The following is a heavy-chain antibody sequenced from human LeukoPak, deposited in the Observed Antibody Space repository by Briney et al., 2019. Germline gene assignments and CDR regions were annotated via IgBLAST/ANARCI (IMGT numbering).Heavy chain of an antibody. CDR2: INWNGGST. V-gene: IGHV3-20*01. J-gene: IGHJ4*02. CDR3: ARGNYYDSSGYDY. Sequence: GGSLRLSCAASGFTFDDYGMSWVRQAPGKGLEWVSGINWNGGSTGYADSVKGRFAISRDNAKNSLYLQMNSLRAEDTALYHCARGNYYDSSGYDYWGQGTLVTVSS. D-gene: IGHD3-22*01. CDR1: GFTFDDYG.